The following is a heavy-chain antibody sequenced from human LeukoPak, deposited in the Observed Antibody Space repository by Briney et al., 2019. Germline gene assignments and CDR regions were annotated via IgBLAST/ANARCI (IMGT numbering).Heavy chain of an antibody. D-gene: IGHD6-13*01. Sequence: GGSLSLSCAASEFTFSSYSMNWVRQAPGKGLEWVSYISTSSSTIYYADSVKGRFTISRDNAKNSLYLQMNSLRAEDTAVYYCARRSSSSWYVHYSDYWGQGTLVTVS. CDR2: ISTSSSTI. CDR1: EFTFSSYS. J-gene: IGHJ4*02. V-gene: IGHV3-48*01. CDR3: ARRSSSSWYVHYSDY.